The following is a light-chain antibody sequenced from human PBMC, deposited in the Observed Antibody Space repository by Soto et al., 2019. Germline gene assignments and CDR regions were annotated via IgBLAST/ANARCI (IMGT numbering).Light chain of an antibody. CDR1: SGHSSYI. J-gene: IGLJ2*01. CDR2: LEGSGSY. CDR3: ETWDSNTRV. Sequence: QLVLTQSSSASASLGSSVKLTCTLSSGHSSYIIAWHHQQPGKAPRYLMKLEGSGSYNQGSGVPDRFSGSSSGADRYLTISKLQFEDEANYYCETWDSNTRVFGGGTKLTVL. V-gene: IGLV4-60*02.